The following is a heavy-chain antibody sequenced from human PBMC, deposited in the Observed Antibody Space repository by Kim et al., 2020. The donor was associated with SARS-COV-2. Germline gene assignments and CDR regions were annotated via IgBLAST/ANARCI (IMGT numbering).Heavy chain of an antibody. CDR1: GYSISSGYY. J-gene: IGHJ5*02. D-gene: IGHD5-18*01. V-gene: IGHV4-38-2*02. Sequence: SETLSLTCTVSGYSISSGYYWGWIRQPPGKGLEWIGSIYHSGSTYYNPSLKSRVTISVDTSKNQFSLKLSSVTAADTAVYYCASVNPGDTAMVTTFDPWG. CDR2: IYHSGST. CDR3: ASVNPGDTAMVTTFDP.